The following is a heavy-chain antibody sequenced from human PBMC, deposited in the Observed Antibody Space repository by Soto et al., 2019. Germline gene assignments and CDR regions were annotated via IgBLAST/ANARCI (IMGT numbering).Heavy chain of an antibody. D-gene: IGHD3-22*01. Sequence: EVQLVESGGGLVKPGGSLRLSCAASGFTFSSYSMNWVRQAPGKGLEWVSSISSSSSYIYYADSVKGRFTISRDNAKNSLYLQINRPRAEDTAVYYCARGLYYYDSSGYYSPWGQGTLVTVS. CDR2: ISSSSSYI. CDR3: ARGLYYYDSSGYYSP. J-gene: IGHJ5*02. CDR1: GFTFSSYS. V-gene: IGHV3-21*01.